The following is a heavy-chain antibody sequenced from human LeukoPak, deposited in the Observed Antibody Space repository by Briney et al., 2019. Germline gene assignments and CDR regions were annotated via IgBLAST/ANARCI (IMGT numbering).Heavy chain of an antibody. V-gene: IGHV3-21*01. D-gene: IGHD6-19*01. CDR2: ISSSSSYI. CDR1: GFTFSSDS. Sequence: PGGSLRLSCAASGFTFSSDSMNWVRQAPGKGLEWVSSISSSSSYIYYADSVKGRFTISRDNAKNSLYLQMNSLRAEDTAVYYCARGSGWAPVDYWGQGTLVTVSS. CDR3: ARGSGWAPVDY. J-gene: IGHJ4*02.